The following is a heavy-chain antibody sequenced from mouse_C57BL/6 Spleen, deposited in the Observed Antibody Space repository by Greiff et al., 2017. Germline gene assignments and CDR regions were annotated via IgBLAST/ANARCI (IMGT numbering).Heavy chain of an antibody. V-gene: IGHV1-64*01. Sequence: QVQLKQPGAELVKPGASVKLSCKASGYTFTSYWMHWVKQRPGQGLEWIGMIHPNSGSTNYNEKFKGKATLTVDKSSSTAYMQLSSLTSEDSAVYYCARALGGTVVARSFDYWGQGTTLTVSS. J-gene: IGHJ2*01. CDR1: GYTFTSYW. D-gene: IGHD1-1*01. CDR3: ARALGGTVVARSFDY. CDR2: IHPNSGST.